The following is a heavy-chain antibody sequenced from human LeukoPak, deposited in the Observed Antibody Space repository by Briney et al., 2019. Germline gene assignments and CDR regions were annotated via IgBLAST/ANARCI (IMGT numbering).Heavy chain of an antibody. CDR3: ARDASRDGYNFDY. Sequence: PGGSLRLSCAASGLTFSSYSMNWVRQAPGKGPEWVSSISSSSSYIYYADSVKGRFTISRDNAKNSLYLQMNSLRAEDTTVYYCARDASRDGYNFDYWGQGTLVTVSS. J-gene: IGHJ4*02. V-gene: IGHV3-21*01. CDR2: ISSSSSYI. CDR1: GLTFSSYS. D-gene: IGHD5-24*01.